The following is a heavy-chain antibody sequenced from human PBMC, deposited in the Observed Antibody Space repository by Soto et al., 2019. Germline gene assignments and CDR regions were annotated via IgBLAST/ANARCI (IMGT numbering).Heavy chain of an antibody. CDR3: ARRPRYSNYVDY. J-gene: IGHJ4*02. CDR2: IYWSDDK. Sequence: QITLKESGPTLVKPTQTLTLTCTFSGFSLSTDGVGVGWIRQPPGKALEWLALIYWSDDKRYSPFLKSRLTIAKDTSKNQVVLTMTNVDPADTATYYCARRPRYSNYVDYWGQGTLVTVSS. V-gene: IGHV2-5*01. D-gene: IGHD4-4*01. CDR1: GFSLSTDGVG.